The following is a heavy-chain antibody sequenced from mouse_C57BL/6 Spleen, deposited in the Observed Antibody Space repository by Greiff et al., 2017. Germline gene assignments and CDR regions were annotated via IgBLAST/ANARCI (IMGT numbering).Heavy chain of an antibody. CDR1: GYTFTSYW. D-gene: IGHD3-2*02. V-gene: IGHV1-69*01. Sequence: QVQLQQPGAELVMPGASVKLSCKASGYTFTSYWMHWVKQRPGQGLEWIGEIDPSYSYTNYNQKFKGKSTLTVDKSSSTAYMQLSSLTSEDSAVYYCARGSSGYWFSYWGQGTLVTVSA. J-gene: IGHJ3*01. CDR2: IDPSYSYT. CDR3: ARGSSGYWFSY.